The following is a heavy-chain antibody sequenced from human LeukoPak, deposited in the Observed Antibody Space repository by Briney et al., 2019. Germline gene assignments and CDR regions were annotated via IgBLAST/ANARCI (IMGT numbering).Heavy chain of an antibody. CDR1: GYTFTSYY. V-gene: IGHV1-46*03. CDR3: AREGRLDCSSTSCYLDAFDI. D-gene: IGHD2-2*01. Sequence: ASVKVSCKASGYTFTSYYMHWVRQAPGQGLEWMGIINPSGGSTSYAQKFQGRVTMTRDTSTSTVYTELSSLRPEDTAVYYCAREGRLDCSSTSCYLDAFDIWGQGTMVTVSS. CDR2: INPSGGST. J-gene: IGHJ3*02.